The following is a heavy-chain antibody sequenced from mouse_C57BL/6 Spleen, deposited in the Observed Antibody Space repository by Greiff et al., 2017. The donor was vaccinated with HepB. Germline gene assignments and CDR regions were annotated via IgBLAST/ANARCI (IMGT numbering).Heavy chain of an antibody. CDR1: GYAFSSYW. Sequence: QVQLKQSGAELVKPGASVKISCKASGYAFSSYWMNWVKQRPGKGLEWIGQIYPGDGDTNYNGKFKGKATLTADKSSSTAYMQLSSLTSEDSAVYYCARLFYYYGSSPEAMDYWGQGTSVTVSS. CDR2: IYPGDGDT. CDR3: ARLFYYYGSSPEAMDY. D-gene: IGHD1-1*01. J-gene: IGHJ4*01. V-gene: IGHV1-80*01.